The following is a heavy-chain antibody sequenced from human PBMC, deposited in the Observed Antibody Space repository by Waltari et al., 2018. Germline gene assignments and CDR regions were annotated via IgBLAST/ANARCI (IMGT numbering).Heavy chain of an antibody. V-gene: IGHV4-61*02. Sequence: QVQLQESGPGLVKPSQTLSLTCTVSGGSISSGSYYWSWIRQPAGKGLEWIGRIYTSGGTNYNPSLKSRVTISVDTSKNQFSLKLSSVTAADTAVYYCARDVESVGSSSVFDYWGQGTLVTVSS. CDR1: GGSISSGSYY. CDR2: IYTSGGT. CDR3: ARDVESVGSSSVFDY. D-gene: IGHD6-6*01. J-gene: IGHJ4*02.